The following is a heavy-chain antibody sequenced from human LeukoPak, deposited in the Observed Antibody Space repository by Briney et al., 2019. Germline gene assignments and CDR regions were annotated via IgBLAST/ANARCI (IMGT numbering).Heavy chain of an antibody. V-gene: IGHV3-7*01. D-gene: IGHD2-15*01. J-gene: IGHJ6*04. CDR1: GFTFSSYW. CDR2: IKQDGNEK. Sequence: GGSLRLSCAASGFTFSSYWMSWVRQAPGKGLVWVANIKQDGNEKYYVDSVKGRFTIFRDNAKNSLYLQMNSLRAEDTAVYYCASWLCSGGSCPRVGDVWGKGTTVTVSS. CDR3: ASWLCSGGSCPRVGDV.